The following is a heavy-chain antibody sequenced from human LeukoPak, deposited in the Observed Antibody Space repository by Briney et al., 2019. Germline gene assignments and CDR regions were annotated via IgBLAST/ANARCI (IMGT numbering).Heavy chain of an antibody. CDR2: YDGSNK. V-gene: IGHV3-30*18. D-gene: IGHD4-17*01. CDR3: AKDLYGDYVGDNWFDP. J-gene: IGHJ5*02. Sequence: YDGSNKYYADSVKGRFTISRDNSKNTLYLQMNSLRAEDTAVYYCAKDLYGDYVGDNWFDPWGQGTLVTVSS.